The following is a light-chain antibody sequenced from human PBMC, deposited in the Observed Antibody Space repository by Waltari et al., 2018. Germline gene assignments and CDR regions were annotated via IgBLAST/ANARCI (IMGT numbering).Light chain of an antibody. CDR1: TSDIGAYNY. CDR3: TSYTRTNTVM. Sequence: QSALTQPASVSGSPGQSITISCTGTTSDIGAYNYVSWYQQHPGKAPTLMLYDVTRWPSGVSNRFSGAKSGNTAPLTISGLQAEDEAYYYCTSYTRTNTVMFGGGTKVTVL. J-gene: IGLJ3*02. CDR2: DVT. V-gene: IGLV2-14*03.